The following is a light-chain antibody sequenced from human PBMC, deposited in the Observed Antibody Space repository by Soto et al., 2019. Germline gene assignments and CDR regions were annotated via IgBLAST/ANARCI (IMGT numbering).Light chain of an antibody. Sequence: QSALTQPASVSGSPGQSITISCTGTSSDVGGYNYVSWYQHHPGKAPKLMIYDVSDRTLGISNRFSGFKSGNTASLTISGLQAEDEADYYCSSYTTSSTVVFGGGTKLTVL. CDR2: DVS. CDR1: SSDVGGYNY. CDR3: SSYTTSSTVV. V-gene: IGLV2-14*03. J-gene: IGLJ2*01.